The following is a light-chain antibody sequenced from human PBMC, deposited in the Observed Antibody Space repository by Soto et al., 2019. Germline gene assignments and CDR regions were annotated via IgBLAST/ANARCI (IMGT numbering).Light chain of an antibody. Sequence: ETVMTQFPATLSVSPGERATLSCRASQYVRTNLAWYQQQPGQPPRLLIYDISNRATGIPARFSGSGSETEFALTITSLQSEDFAVYYCQQYDTWPLTFGGGTKVDIK. J-gene: IGKJ4*01. V-gene: IGKV3D-15*01. CDR2: DIS. CDR1: QYVRTN. CDR3: QQYDTWPLT.